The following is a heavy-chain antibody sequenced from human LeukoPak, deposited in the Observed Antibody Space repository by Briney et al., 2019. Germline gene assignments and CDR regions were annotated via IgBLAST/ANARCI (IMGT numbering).Heavy chain of an antibody. CDR1: GYTFTGYY. J-gene: IGHJ4*02. CDR3: AINSAGGTGYFDY. CDR2: ISPNTGGT. D-gene: IGHD4-23*01. V-gene: IGHV1-2*04. Sequence: ASVKVSCKASGYTFTGYYMHWVRQAPGQGLEWMGWISPNTGGTNYAQNFQGWVTMTRDTSISTAYMELSRLRSDDTAVYYCAINSAGGTGYFDYWGQGTLVTVSS.